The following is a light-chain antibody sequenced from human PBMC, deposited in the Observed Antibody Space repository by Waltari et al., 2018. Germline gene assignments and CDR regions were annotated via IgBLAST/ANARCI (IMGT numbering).Light chain of an antibody. V-gene: IGLV1-40*01. CDR1: GPNIGAGYD. Sequence: QSVLTQPPSVSGAPGQTVTISCTGSGPNIGAGYDFHWYQQVPRAAPKLLIYGSTSRPLGVPDRFFGSTSGTSASLAITGLQAEDEAVYYCQSYDTSLTVVFGGGTKLTVL. CDR3: QSYDTSLTVV. J-gene: IGLJ3*02. CDR2: GST.